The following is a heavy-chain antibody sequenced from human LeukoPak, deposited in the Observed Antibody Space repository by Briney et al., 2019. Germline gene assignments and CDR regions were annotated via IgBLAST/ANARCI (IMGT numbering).Heavy chain of an antibody. J-gene: IGHJ4*02. Sequence: GGSLRLSCAASGFTFSSYAMSWVRQAPGKGLEWVSAISGSGGRTYYADSVKGRFTISRDNSKNTLYLQMNSLRAEDTAVYYCAKDNNGYNYPSCFDYWGQGTLVTVSS. CDR3: AKDNNGYNYPSCFDY. V-gene: IGHV3-23*01. CDR2: ISGSGGRT. CDR1: GFTFSSYA. D-gene: IGHD5-24*01.